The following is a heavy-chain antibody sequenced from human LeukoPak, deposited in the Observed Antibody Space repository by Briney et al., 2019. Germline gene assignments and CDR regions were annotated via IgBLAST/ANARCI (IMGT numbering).Heavy chain of an antibody. V-gene: IGHV4-34*01. J-gene: IGHJ4*02. D-gene: IGHD3-3*01. CDR2: IKHSGST. Sequence: SETLSLTCAVYGGSFSGFGWSWIRQPPGKGLEWMGEIKHSGSTNYNPSLKSRVTISLDTSKSQFSLKVRYVTAADTAVYYCARGLNDSWTGENYWGQGTLVTVSS. CDR1: GGSFSGFG. CDR3: ARGLNDSWTGENY.